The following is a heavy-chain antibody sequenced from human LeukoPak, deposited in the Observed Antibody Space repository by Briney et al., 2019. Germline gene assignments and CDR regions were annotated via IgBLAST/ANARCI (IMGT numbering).Heavy chain of an antibody. J-gene: IGHJ3*02. CDR1: GGSISTQY. CDR2: VYYTGST. Sequence: SETLSLTCTVSGGSISTQYWTWIRQPPGKRLEWIGNVYYTGSTNYNPSLKSRVSISVDTSKNQFSLKLTSVTAADTAVYYCANSLGSKNAFHIWGQGTMVTVSS. D-gene: IGHD4-11*01. V-gene: IGHV4-59*08. CDR3: ANSLGSKNAFHI.